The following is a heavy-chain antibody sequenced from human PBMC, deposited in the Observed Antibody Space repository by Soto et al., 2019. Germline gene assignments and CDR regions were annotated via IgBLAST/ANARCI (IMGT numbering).Heavy chain of an antibody. Sequence: PSETLSLTCTVSDGSISPQYWSWIRQPPGKGLEWIGYIYYSGTTNYNPSLKGRVTISVDTSKNQFSLKLSSVTAADTAVYYCARQEISGRRPYYYYYIDVWGKGTTVTVSS. J-gene: IGHJ6*03. V-gene: IGHV4-59*08. D-gene: IGHD2-15*01. CDR3: ARQEISGRRPYYYYYIDV. CDR2: IYYSGTT. CDR1: DGSISPQY.